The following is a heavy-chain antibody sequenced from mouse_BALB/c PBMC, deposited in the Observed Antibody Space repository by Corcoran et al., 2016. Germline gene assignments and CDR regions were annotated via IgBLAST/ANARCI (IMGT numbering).Heavy chain of an antibody. J-gene: IGHJ3*01. V-gene: IGHV1-9*01. CDR2: ILPGSGST. D-gene: IGHD4-1*01. Sequence: QVQLQQSGAELMKPGASVKISCKATGYTFSSYWIEWVKQRPGHGLEWIGEILPGSGSTNYNEKFKGKATFTADTSSNTAYMQRSSLTSEDSAVYYCARPLTGFAYWGQGTLVAVSA. CDR3: ARPLTGFAY. CDR1: GYTFSSYW.